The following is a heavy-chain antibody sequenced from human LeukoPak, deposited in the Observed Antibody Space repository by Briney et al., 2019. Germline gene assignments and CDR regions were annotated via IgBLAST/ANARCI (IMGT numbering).Heavy chain of an antibody. J-gene: IGHJ4*02. V-gene: IGHV3-15*01. CDR2: TKSKTDGGTT. Sequence: SGGSLRLSCAASGFTFSNAWMSWVRQVPGKGLECVGPTKSKTDGGTTEYAAPVKGRFIISRDDSKSTLYLQMNSLRVDDTAVYYCTTYSSSWYTFDEWGQGTLVTVSS. CDR3: TTYSSSWYTFDE. CDR1: GFTFSNAW. D-gene: IGHD6-13*01.